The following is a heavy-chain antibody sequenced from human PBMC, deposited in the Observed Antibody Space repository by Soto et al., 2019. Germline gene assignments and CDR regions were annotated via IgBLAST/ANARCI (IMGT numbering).Heavy chain of an antibody. V-gene: IGHV3-30*18. CDR2: TSYDGSNK. CDR3: AKLGYCSGGSCYMGAFDI. D-gene: IGHD2-15*01. Sequence: PGGSLRLSCAASGFTFSSYGMHWVRQAPGKGLEWVAVTSYDGSNKYYADSVKGRFTISRDNSKNTLYLQMNSLRAEDTAVYYCAKLGYCSGGSCYMGAFDIWGQGTMVTVSS. J-gene: IGHJ3*02. CDR1: GFTFSSYG.